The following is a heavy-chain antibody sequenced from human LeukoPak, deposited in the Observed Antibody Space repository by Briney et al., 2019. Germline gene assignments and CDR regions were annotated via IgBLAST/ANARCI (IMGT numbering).Heavy chain of an antibody. J-gene: IGHJ6*03. CDR2: FDPEGGET. D-gene: IGHD1-1*01. Sequence: ASVKVSCKVSGYTLTELSMHWVRQAPGKGLEWMGGFDPEGGETSYAQKFQGRVTMTEDTSTDTAYMELSSLRSEDTAVYYCATAQADVSNCDYYMDVWGKGTTVTVSS. CDR3: ATAQADVSNCDYYMDV. CDR1: GYTLTELS. V-gene: IGHV1-24*01.